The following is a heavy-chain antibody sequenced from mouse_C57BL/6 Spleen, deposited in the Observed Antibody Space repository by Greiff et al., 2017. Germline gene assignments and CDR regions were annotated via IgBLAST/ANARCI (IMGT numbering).Heavy chain of an antibody. Sequence: EVKLMESGPGLVKPSQSLSLTCSVTGYSITSGYYWNWIRQFPGNKLEWMGYISYDGSNNYNPSLKNRISITRDTSKNQFFLKLNSVTTEDTATYYCARDEGYDYDMDYWGQGTSVTVSS. D-gene: IGHD2-4*01. CDR3: ARDEGYDYDMDY. CDR2: ISYDGSN. V-gene: IGHV3-6*01. CDR1: GYSITSGYY. J-gene: IGHJ4*01.